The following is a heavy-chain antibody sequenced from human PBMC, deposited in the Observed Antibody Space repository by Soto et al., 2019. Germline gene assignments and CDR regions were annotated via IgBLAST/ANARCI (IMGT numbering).Heavy chain of an antibody. CDR2: IWYDGSNK. D-gene: IGHD6-6*01. CDR3: ATGLRSNAARPDYFYY. Sequence: QVQLVESGGGVVQPGRSLRLSCAASGFTFSSYGMHWVRQAPGKGLEWVAVIWYDGSNKYYAYSVKGRFTNSRDNSKNSLYLQRDCLRAEDTAVYYCATGLRSNAARPDYFYYWGQGTLVSGSP. V-gene: IGHV3-33*01. CDR1: GFTFSSYG. J-gene: IGHJ4*02.